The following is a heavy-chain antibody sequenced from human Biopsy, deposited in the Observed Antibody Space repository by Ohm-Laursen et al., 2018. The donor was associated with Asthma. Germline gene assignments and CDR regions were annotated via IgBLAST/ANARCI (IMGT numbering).Heavy chain of an antibody. V-gene: IGHV3-20*01. CDR2: TNWNGGST. D-gene: IGHD6-19*01. CDR3: GRDMGGFGSGWFPVEF. CDR1: GFSFDDCA. J-gene: IGHJ4*02. Sequence: SLRLSCTASGFSFDDCAMHWVRQAPGKGLDWVSGTNWNGGSTGYADSVKGRFTISRDNAKNSLYLQMNSLRAEDTALYHCGRDMGGFGSGWFPVEFWGQGTLVTVSS.